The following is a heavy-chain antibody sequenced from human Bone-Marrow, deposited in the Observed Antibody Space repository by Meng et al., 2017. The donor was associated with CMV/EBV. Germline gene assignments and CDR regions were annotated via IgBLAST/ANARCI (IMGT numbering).Heavy chain of an antibody. V-gene: IGHV3-21*01. CDR2: ISSSSSYI. J-gene: IGHJ6*02. CDR1: GFTFSSYS. Sequence: GESLKISCAASGFTFSSYSMNWVRQAPGKGLEWVSSISSSSSYIYYADSAKGRFTISRDNAKNSLYLQMNSLRAEDTAVYYCARGWDYGDYFGDYYGMDVWGQGTTVTVSS. D-gene: IGHD4-17*01. CDR3: ARGWDYGDYFGDYYGMDV.